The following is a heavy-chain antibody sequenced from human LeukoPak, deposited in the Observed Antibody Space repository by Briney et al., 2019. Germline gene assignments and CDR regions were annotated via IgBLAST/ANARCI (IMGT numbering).Heavy chain of an antibody. Sequence: SETLSLTCTVSGGSISSYYWSWIRQPPGKRLEWIGYIYYSGSTNYIPSLKSRVTISVDTSKNQFSLKLSSVTAADTAVYYCATVTYTNAWTWGQGTLVTVSS. V-gene: IGHV4-59*01. CDR2: IYYSGST. CDR1: GGSISSYY. D-gene: IGHD6-19*01. J-gene: IGHJ5*02. CDR3: ATVTYTNAWT.